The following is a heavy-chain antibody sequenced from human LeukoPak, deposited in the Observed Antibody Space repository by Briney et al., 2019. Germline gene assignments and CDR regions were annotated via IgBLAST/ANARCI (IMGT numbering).Heavy chain of an antibody. D-gene: IGHD6-19*01. CDR2: IYYSGST. J-gene: IGHJ5*02. CDR1: GGSISSSSYY. Sequence: KPSETLSLTCTVSGGSISSSSYYWGWIRQPPGKGLEWIGTIYYSGSTYYNPSLKSRVTISVDTSRNQFSLRLTSVTAADTAVYYCARPRTRLAWFDPWGQGTLVTVSS. CDR3: ARPRTRLAWFDP. V-gene: IGHV4-39*01.